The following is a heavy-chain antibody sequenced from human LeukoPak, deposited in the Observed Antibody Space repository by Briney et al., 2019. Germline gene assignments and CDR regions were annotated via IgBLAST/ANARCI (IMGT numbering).Heavy chain of an antibody. CDR1: GFTFSRYD. J-gene: IGHJ6*02. CDR2: ISTAGDT. D-gene: IGHD3-22*01. V-gene: IGHV3-13*01. Sequence: GGSLRLSCAASGFTFSRYDMHWVRRVTGKGLEWVSAISTAGDTYYPGSVKGRFTVSRENAKNSLYLQMNSLSAGDTAVYYCARDISGGYDGLDVWGQGTTVTVSS. CDR3: ARDISGGYDGLDV.